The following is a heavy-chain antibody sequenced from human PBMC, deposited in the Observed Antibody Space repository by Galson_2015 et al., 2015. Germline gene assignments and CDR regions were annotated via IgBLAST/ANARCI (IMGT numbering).Heavy chain of an antibody. CDR3: ARHETGTTYNYGMDV. CDR2: IYYSGST. D-gene: IGHD1-1*01. CDR1: GGSISSSCYY. J-gene: IGHJ6*02. V-gene: IGHV4-39*01. Sequence: SETLSLTCTVSGGSISSSCYYWGWIRQPPGKGLEWIGSIYYSGSTYYNPSLKSRVTISVDTSKNQFSLKLSSVTAADTAVYYCARHETGTTYNYGMDVWGQGTTVTVSS.